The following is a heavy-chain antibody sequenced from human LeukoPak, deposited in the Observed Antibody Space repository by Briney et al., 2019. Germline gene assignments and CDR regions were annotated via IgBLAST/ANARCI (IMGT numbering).Heavy chain of an antibody. CDR2: IIPIFGTA. D-gene: IGHD3-22*01. CDR3: ARAPRRYYDSSGYSPFDY. J-gene: IGHJ4*02. V-gene: IGHV1-69*05. Sequence: SVKVSCTASGGTFSSYAISWVRQAPGQGLEWMGGIIPIFGTANYAQKFQGRVTITTDESASTAYMELSSLRSEDTAVYYCARAPRRYYDSSGYSPFDYWGQRTLVTFSS. CDR1: GGTFSSYA.